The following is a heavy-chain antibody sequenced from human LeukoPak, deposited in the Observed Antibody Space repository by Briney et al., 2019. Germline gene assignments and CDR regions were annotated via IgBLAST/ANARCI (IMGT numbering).Heavy chain of an antibody. CDR2: IIPILGIA. Sequence: XSXGTFSSYAISXXRQAPGQGLXXMGRIIPILGIANYAQKFQGRVTITADKSTSTAYMELSSLRSEDTAVYYCARDQGVWRPAASAEWGQGTLVTVSS. D-gene: IGHD2-2*01. CDR3: ARDQGVWRPAASAE. J-gene: IGHJ4*02. CDR1: XGTFSSYA. V-gene: IGHV1-69*04.